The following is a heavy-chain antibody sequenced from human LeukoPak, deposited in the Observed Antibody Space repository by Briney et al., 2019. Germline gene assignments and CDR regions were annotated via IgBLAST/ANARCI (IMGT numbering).Heavy chain of an antibody. Sequence: PSQTLSVTCIVSGGSISSGSYYWSWTRQPAGKGLEWIGRIYTSGSTNYNPSLKSRVTISVDTSKNQFSLKLSSVTAADSAGYYCARVTTGGYYNCWGQGTLVTVSS. J-gene: IGHJ4*02. CDR3: ARVTTGGYYNC. D-gene: IGHD3-22*01. CDR1: GGSISSGSYY. CDR2: IYTSGST. V-gene: IGHV4-61*02.